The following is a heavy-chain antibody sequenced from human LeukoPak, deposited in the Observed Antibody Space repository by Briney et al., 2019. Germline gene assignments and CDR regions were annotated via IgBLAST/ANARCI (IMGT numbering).Heavy chain of an antibody. D-gene: IGHD3-22*01. J-gene: IGHJ4*02. CDR2: IYPDDSDT. V-gene: IGHV5-51*01. CDR1: GYIFARSW. CDR3: ARQAYDYDTSRSLTGYYSDY. Sequence: GESLKISCKGSGYIFARSWIGWVRQMPGKDLEWMGVIYPDDSDTRYSPSFQGQVTISADKSIDTAYLHWSSLKASDTAIYYCARQAYDYDTSRSLTGYYSDYWGQGTLVAVSS.